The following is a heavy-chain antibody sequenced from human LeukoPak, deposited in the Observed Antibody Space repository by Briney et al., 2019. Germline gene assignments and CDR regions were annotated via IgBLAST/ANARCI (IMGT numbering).Heavy chain of an antibody. CDR1: GFTFSDHY. CDR2: SINKAYSYTT. J-gene: IGHJ4*02. D-gene: IGHD1-26*01. CDR3: ARAGRSGSYGYFDS. V-gene: IGHV3-72*01. Sequence: WGSLRLSCAASGFTFSDHYMDWVRQAPGKGLEWVGRSINKAYSYTTEYAASVKARFTISRDDSKNSLYVQMDGLKTEDTAVYYCARAGRSGSYGYFDSWGQGTMVTVSS.